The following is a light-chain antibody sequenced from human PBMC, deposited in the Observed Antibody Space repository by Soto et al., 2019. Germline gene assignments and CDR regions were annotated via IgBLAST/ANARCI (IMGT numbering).Light chain of an antibody. V-gene: IGKV3-11*01. Sequence: EIVLTQSPATLSLSPGERATLSCRASQSVSSYLAWYQQKPGQAPRLLIYDASNRATGIPARFSGSGSGTDFPLTISIIEPEDFAVYYCPQRCNWPPKYTFGQGNKLDIK. CDR2: DAS. CDR3: PQRCNWPPKYT. CDR1: QSVSSY. J-gene: IGKJ2*01.